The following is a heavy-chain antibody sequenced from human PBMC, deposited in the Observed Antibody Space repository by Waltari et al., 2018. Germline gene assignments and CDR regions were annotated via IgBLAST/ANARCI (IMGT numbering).Heavy chain of an antibody. D-gene: IGHD6-13*01. CDR2: IIPIFGTA. Sequence: QVQLVQSGAEVKKPGSSVKVSCKASGVTFSSYAISWVRQPPGQGLEWMGGIIPIFGTANYAKKFKGRVTSTADESTSTAYMELSRLRAEDTALYYCAKGTRGIAAAYNGFDPWGQGTLVTVSS. CDR1: GVTFSSYA. V-gene: IGHV1-69*01. J-gene: IGHJ5*02. CDR3: AKGTRGIAAAYNGFDP.